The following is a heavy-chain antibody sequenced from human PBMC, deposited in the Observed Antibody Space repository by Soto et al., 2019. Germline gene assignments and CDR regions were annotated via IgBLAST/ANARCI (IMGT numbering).Heavy chain of an antibody. V-gene: IGHV3-23*01. J-gene: IGHJ6*03. CDR1: GFTFSSYA. Sequence: EVQLLESGGGLVQPGGSLRLSCAASGFTFSSYAMSWVRQAPGKGLEWVSAISGSGGSTYYADSVKGRFTISRDNSKNTLYLQMNSLSAEDTAVYYCAKDPNTGDYYYYYYMDVWGKGTTVTVSS. CDR2: ISGSGGST. CDR3: AKDPNTGDYYYYYYMDV. D-gene: IGHD2-21*02.